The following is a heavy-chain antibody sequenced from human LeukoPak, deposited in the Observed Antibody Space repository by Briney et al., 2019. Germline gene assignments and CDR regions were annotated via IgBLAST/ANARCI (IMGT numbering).Heavy chain of an antibody. D-gene: IGHD6-19*01. CDR2: IKQDGSEK. CDR3: AKDSKYSSGWRYFDY. CDR1: GFTFSLYW. V-gene: IGHV3-7*01. J-gene: IGHJ4*02. Sequence: QPGGSLRLSCEASGFTFSLYWMSWVRQAPGKGLEWVANIKQDGSEKYYVDSVKGRFTISRDNAKNSLYLQMNSLRAEDTALYYCAKDSKYSSGWRYFDYWGQGTLVTVSS.